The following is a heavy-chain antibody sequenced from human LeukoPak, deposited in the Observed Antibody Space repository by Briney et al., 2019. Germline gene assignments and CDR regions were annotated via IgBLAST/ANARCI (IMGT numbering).Heavy chain of an antibody. CDR1: GFTVSRNY. J-gene: IGHJ4*02. D-gene: IGHD6-19*01. CDR3: ARDEYPGIAVAVDY. CDR2: IHSDGTT. V-gene: IGHV3-53*01. Sequence: GGSLRLSCAASGFTVSRNYMSWVRQAPGKGLEWVSVIHSDGTTYYADSVKGRFTISRDNSKNTLYLQMNSLRAEDTAVYYCARDEYPGIAVAVDYWGQGTLVTVSS.